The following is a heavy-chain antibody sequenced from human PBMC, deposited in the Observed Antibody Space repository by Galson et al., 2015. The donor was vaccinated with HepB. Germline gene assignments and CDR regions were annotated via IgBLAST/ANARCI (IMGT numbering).Heavy chain of an antibody. CDR1: GFSFNTYG. CDR2: MSHDGRNK. D-gene: IGHD2/OR15-2a*01. J-gene: IGHJ2*01. V-gene: IGHV3-30*18. CDR3: AKDAFRFSIIRWYFDL. Sequence: PRLSCAASGFSFNTYGMHWVRQAPGKGLEWVAAMSHDGRNKFYADSVKGRFQISRDNSMNTLYLQMNSLRAEDTALYYCAKDAFRFSIIRWYFDLWGRGTLVAVSS.